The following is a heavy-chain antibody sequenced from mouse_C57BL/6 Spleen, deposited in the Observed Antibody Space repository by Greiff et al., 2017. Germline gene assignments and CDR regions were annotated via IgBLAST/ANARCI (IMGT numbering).Heavy chain of an antibody. J-gene: IGHJ4*01. CDR2: IDPETGGT. CDR1: GYTFTDYE. Sequence: QVQLKESGAELVRPGASVTLSCKASGYTFTDYEMHWVKQTPVHGLEWIGAIDPETGGTAYNQKFKGKAILTADKSSSTAYMELRSLTSEDSAVYYCTRSSSIYYGNYHYAMDYWGQGTSVTVSS. CDR3: TRSSSIYYGNYHYAMDY. D-gene: IGHD2-1*01. V-gene: IGHV1-15*01.